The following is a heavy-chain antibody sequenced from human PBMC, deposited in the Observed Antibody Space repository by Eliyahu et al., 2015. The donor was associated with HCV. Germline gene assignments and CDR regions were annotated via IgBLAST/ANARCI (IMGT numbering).Heavy chain of an antibody. CDR1: GFTFSGYG. J-gene: IGHJ4*02. Sequence: QVQLVESGGGVVQPGRSLRLSCAASGFTFSGYGMHWVRQAPGKGLEWVAIIWHDGIDKYYVDSVKGRFTISRDNSKNTLYLQMNSLRADDTAVYYCARNSGSYVTDYWGQGTLVTVSS. D-gene: IGHD1-26*01. CDR2: IWHDGIDK. V-gene: IGHV3-33*01. CDR3: ARNSGSYVTDY.